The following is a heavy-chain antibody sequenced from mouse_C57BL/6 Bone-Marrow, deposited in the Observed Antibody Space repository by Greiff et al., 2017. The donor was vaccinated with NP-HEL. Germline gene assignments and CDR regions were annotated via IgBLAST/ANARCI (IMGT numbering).Heavy chain of an antibody. CDR1: GYTFTNYW. D-gene: IGHD2-3*01. CDR2: IYPGGGYT. V-gene: IGHV1-63*01. Sequence: VQLQQSGAELVRPGTSVKMSCKASGYTFTNYWIGWAKQRPGHGLEWIGDIYPGGGYTNYNEKFKGKATLTADKSSSTAYMQFSSLTSEDSAIYYCASSYDGYRLAYWGQGTLVTVSA. J-gene: IGHJ3*01. CDR3: ASSYDGYRLAY.